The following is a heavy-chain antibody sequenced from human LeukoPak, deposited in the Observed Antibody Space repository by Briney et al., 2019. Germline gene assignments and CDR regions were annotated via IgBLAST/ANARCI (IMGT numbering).Heavy chain of an antibody. D-gene: IGHD2-15*01. CDR2: INPSGGST. CDR3: ARDLARYCSGGSCYSGAFDI. CDR1: GYTFTSYY. V-gene: IGHV1-46*01. Sequence: ASVKVSCKESGYTFTSYYMHWVRQAPGQGLEWMGIINPSGGSTSYAQKFQGRVTMTRDMSTSTVYMELSSLRSEDTAVYYCARDLARYCSGGSCYSGAFDIWGQGTMVTVSS. J-gene: IGHJ3*02.